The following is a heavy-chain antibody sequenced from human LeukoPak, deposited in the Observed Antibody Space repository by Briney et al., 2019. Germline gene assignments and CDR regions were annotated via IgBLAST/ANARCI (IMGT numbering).Heavy chain of an antibody. CDR3: ARDRGVILDY. CDR1: GFTFSSYS. J-gene: IGHJ4*02. Sequence: PGGSLRLSCAASGFTFSSYSMSWVRQAPGKGLEWVSSISSSSSYIYYADSVKGRFTISRDNAKNSLYLQMNSLRAEDTAVYYCARDRGVILDYWGQGTLVTVSS. D-gene: IGHD3-16*02. CDR2: ISSSSSYI. V-gene: IGHV3-21*01.